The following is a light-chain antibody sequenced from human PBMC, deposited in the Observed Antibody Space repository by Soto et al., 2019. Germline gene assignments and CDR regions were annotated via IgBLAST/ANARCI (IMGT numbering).Light chain of an antibody. J-gene: IGKJ4*01. CDR3: QQYNNWPRT. CDR2: DAS. CDR1: QSVSSN. Sequence: EIVMTQSPATLSVSPGERATLSCRASQSVSSNLAWYQQKPGQAPRLLIYDASTRATDIPARFSGSGSGTDFTLTISSLQSEDFAVYYCQQYNNWPRTFGGGAKVEIK. V-gene: IGKV3-15*01.